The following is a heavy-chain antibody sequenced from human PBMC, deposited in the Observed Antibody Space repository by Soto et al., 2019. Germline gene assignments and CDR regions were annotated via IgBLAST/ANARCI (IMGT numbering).Heavy chain of an antibody. CDR1: GFTFGSYW. CDR2: ISSSSSTI. D-gene: IGHD3-22*01. CDR3: ARDSDDSSGYYLLGVYYFDY. J-gene: IGHJ4*02. V-gene: IGHV3-48*01. Sequence: GGSLRLSCAASGFTFGSYWMHWVRQVPGKGLEWVSYISSSSSTIYYADSVKGRFTISRDNANNSLFLQMNSLRAEDTAVYYCARDSDDSSGYYLLGVYYFDYWGQGTLVTVSS.